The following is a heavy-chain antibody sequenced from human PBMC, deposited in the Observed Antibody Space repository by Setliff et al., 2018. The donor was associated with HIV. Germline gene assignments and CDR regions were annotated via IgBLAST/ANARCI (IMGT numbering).Heavy chain of an antibody. Sequence: ASVKVSCKASGYTFTSYGISWVRQAPGQGLEWMGRINPNSGGTNHAQKFQGRVTMTRDTSSSTAYMELSRLRSDDTAVYYCATKVYCTNGVCLDALDLWGQGTMVTVSS. V-gene: IGHV1-2*06. D-gene: IGHD2-8*01. CDR1: GYTFTSYG. CDR3: ATKVYCTNGVCLDALDL. CDR2: INPNSGGT. J-gene: IGHJ3*01.